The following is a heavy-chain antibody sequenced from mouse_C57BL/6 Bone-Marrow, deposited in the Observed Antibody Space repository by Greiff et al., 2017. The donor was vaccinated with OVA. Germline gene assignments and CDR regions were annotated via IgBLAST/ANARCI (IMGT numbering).Heavy chain of an antibody. CDR1: GYTFTSYW. CDR3: ARGDYGSSYAGFAY. V-gene: IGHV1-64*01. CDR2: IHPNSGST. Sequence: QVQLKQPGAELVKPGASVKLSCKASGYTFTSYWMHWVKQRPGQGLEWIGMIHPNSGSTNYNEKFKSKATLTVDKSSSTAYMQLSSLTSEDSAVYYCARGDYGSSYAGFAYWGQGTLVTVSA. J-gene: IGHJ3*01. D-gene: IGHD1-1*01.